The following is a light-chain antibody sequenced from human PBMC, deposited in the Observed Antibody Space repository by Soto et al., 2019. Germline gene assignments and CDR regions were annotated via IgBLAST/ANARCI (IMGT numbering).Light chain of an antibody. Sequence: DIQMTQSPSSLSASVGDRDTITCRSSQSIDRSLNWYQQKPGEAPNLLIYAASGLQTGVPSRFSGGASGTDFTLTISSVQLDDFATYYCQQSYTTPWTFGQGTKVEMK. CDR1: QSIDRS. J-gene: IGKJ1*01. CDR2: AAS. CDR3: QQSYTTPWT. V-gene: IGKV1-39*01.